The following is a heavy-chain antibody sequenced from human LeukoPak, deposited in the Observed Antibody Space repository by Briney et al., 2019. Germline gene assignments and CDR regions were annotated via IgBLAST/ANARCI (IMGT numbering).Heavy chain of an antibody. CDR3: ARAPLGGPLRFFDD. J-gene: IGHJ5*02. V-gene: IGHV1-2*02. CDR1: GYTFTGYY. CDR2: INPNSGGT. D-gene: IGHD3-3*01. Sequence: GASAKVSCKASGYTFTGYYIHWVRQAPGQGLEWMGWINPNSGGTNYAQKFQGRVTMTRDTSISTAYMELTRLRSDDTAVFYCARAPLGGPLRFFDDWGQGTLVTVSS.